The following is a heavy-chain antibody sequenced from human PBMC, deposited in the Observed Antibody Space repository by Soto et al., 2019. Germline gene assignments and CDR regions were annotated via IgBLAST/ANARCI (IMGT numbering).Heavy chain of an antibody. Sequence: QVQLVESGGGVVQPGRSLRLSCAASGFTFSSYAMHWVRQAPGKGLEWVAVISYDGSNKYYADSVKGRFTIPRDNSKNTLYVQMNSLRPEDTAVYYCARAPDIVLIRAYYYYGMDVWGQGTTVTVSS. V-gene: IGHV3-30-3*01. J-gene: IGHJ6*02. D-gene: IGHD2-8*01. CDR2: ISYDGSNK. CDR1: GFTFSSYA. CDR3: ARAPDIVLIRAYYYYGMDV.